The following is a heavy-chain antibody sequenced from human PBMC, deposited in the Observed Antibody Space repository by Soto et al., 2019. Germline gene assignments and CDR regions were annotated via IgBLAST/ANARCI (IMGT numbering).Heavy chain of an antibody. J-gene: IGHJ6*02. V-gene: IGHV4-30-4*01. CDR2: IYYSGST. CDR3: ARVENYHYGMDV. Sequence: SETLSLTCTVSGGPISSGDYYWSWIRQPPGKGLEWIGYIYYSGSTYYNPSLKSRVTISVDTSKNQFSLKLSSVTAADTAVYYCARVENYHYGMDVWGQGTTVTVSS. CDR1: GGPISSGDYY.